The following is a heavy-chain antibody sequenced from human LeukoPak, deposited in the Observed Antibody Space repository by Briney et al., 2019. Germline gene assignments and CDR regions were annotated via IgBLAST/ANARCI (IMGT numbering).Heavy chain of an antibody. V-gene: IGHV5-51*01. J-gene: IGHJ2*01. CDR3: AKQHHSDRRGFSFLFWYFDL. CDR1: GYSFSDSW. D-gene: IGHD3-22*01. CDR2: IYPGDSDI. Sequence: GESLKISCQGSGYSFSDSWIGWVRQMPGKGLEWMGVIYPGDSDIRYSPSFQGQVTISADMSINTAYLQWSSLQASDTALYYCAKQHHSDRRGFSFLFWYFDLWGRGTLVTVSS.